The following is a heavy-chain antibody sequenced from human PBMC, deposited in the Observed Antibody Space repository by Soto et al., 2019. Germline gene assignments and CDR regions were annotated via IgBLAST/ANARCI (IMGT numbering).Heavy chain of an antibody. J-gene: IGHJ6*02. CDR2: IYPGDSDT. CDR3: FRGALRGGCYHYGMDV. Sequence: LKISCKGSGYSFTRYWIGRVRQMPGKSLEWMGIIYPGDSDTRYSQSFQGQVTISADRSISTAYLQWSSLKASDTAIYYCFRGALRGGCYHYGMDVWGQGTAVTVSS. D-gene: IGHD6-25*01. V-gene: IGHV5-51*01. CDR1: GYSFTRYW.